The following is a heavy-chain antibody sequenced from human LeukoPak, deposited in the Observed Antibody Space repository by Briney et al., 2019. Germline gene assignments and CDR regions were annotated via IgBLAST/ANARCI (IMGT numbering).Heavy chain of an antibody. Sequence: SQTLSLTCTVSGDSIAGGIHYWSWIRQHPGKGLEWMGYFYHSEKTYYSPSLQSRLIMSVDTSKNQFSLELSSVTAADSAVYYCARSSYCTGTSCPLLYWGQGTLVTVSS. CDR2: FYHSEKT. J-gene: IGHJ4*02. CDR3: ARSSYCTGTSCPLLY. D-gene: IGHD2-15*01. V-gene: IGHV4-31*03. CDR1: GDSIAGGIHY.